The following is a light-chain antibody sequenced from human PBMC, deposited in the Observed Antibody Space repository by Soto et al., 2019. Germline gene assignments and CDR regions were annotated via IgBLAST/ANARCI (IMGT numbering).Light chain of an antibody. CDR2: GAS. J-gene: IGKJ4*01. CDR1: QSVAKNY. Sequence: ETVLTQSPGTLSLSPGERATLSCRASQSVAKNYLAWYQHKPGQGPRLLISGASSRATGIPDRFSGSGSGIDFTLTISRLQPEDFAVYYCLQYASEPLTFGGGTKVEI. V-gene: IGKV3-20*01. CDR3: LQYASEPLT.